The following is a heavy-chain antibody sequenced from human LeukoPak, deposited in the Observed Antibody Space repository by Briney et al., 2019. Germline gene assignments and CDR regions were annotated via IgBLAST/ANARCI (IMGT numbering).Heavy chain of an antibody. V-gene: IGHV4-39*02. CDR2: ICYTGSA. D-gene: IGHD3-10*01. CDR3: ARKVIWFGNDAFDI. CDR1: GDSITSTTYY. Sequence: PSETLSLTCGVSGDSITSTTYYWAWLRQSPGKGLEWIGNICYTGSADYNPSLKSRVTMSVDTSKNDFSLRLSSVTAADTAVYYCARKVIWFGNDAFDIWGQGTKVSVS. J-gene: IGHJ3*02.